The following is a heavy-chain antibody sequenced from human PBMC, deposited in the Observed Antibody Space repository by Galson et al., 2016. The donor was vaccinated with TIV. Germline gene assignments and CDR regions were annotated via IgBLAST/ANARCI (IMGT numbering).Heavy chain of an antibody. CDR3: ARHATPEGWFAYSWFDP. CDR2: IYYRGRT. CDR1: SISTGDYY. V-gene: IGHV4-39*01. D-gene: IGHD3-10*01. Sequence: SISTGDYYWMWIRQPPGKGLEWIGSIYYRGRTSYNASLKSRVTISVDTSTNQFSLKLTSVTAADTAVYYCARHATPEGWFAYSWFDPWGQGTLVIVSS. J-gene: IGHJ5*02.